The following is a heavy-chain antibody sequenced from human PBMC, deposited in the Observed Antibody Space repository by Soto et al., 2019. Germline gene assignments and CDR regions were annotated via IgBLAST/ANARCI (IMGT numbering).Heavy chain of an antibody. CDR2: IYWDDDK. J-gene: IGHJ1*01. CDR1: GFSLSTAGMG. Sequence: QITLQESGPPLVKPTQTLTLTCTFSGFSLSTAGMGVAWFRQPPGKALEWLGLIYWDDDKRYSPSLNSRLTITKDTTKNKVVLNMTNMDPVDTATYYCARRRIAFGQLFKHCSQGTLVTASP. CDR3: ARRRIAFGQLFKH. V-gene: IGHV2-5*02. D-gene: IGHD6-6*01.